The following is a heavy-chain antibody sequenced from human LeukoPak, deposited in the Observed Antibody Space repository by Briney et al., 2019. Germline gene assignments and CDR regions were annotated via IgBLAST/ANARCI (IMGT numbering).Heavy chain of an antibody. CDR3: AREIKWFGHLGAFDI. CDR1: GFTFSSYW. D-gene: IGHD3-10*01. J-gene: IGHJ3*02. CDR2: IKQDGSEK. V-gene: IGHV3-7*01. Sequence: PGGSLRLSCAASGFTFSSYWMSWVRQAPGKGLEWVANIKQDGSEKYYVDSVKGRFTISRDSARNSLYLQMNSLRAEDTAVYYCAREIKWFGHLGAFDIWGQGTMVTVSS.